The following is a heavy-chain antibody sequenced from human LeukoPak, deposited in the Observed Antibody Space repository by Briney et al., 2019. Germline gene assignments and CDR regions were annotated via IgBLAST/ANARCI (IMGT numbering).Heavy chain of an antibody. D-gene: IGHD6-13*01. V-gene: IGHV3-23*01. J-gene: IGHJ6*03. CDR1: GFTFSSYG. CDR3: AKWGLRQQLVPGNYMDV. CDR2: ISGSGAST. Sequence: PGGTLRLSCVASGFTFSSYGMTWVRQAPGKGLDWVSTISGSGASTYYADSVKGRFTISRDNSKNTLYLQMNSLRAEDTAVYYCAKWGLRQQLVPGNYMDVWGKGTTVTVSS.